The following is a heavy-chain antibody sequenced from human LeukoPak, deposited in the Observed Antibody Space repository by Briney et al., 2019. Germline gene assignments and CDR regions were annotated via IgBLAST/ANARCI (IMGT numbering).Heavy chain of an antibody. J-gene: IGHJ4*02. Sequence: SETLSLTCTVSGGSIINYYWSWIRQPAGKGLEWIGRILSNGNANYNPSLKSRISMSVDTSKNQISLELSAVTAAHTAVYYCARDVPFSSAWYREVYFDYWGQGILVTVSS. CDR3: ARDVPFSSAWYREVYFDY. V-gene: IGHV4-4*07. D-gene: IGHD6-19*01. CDR2: ILSNGNA. CDR1: GGSIINYY.